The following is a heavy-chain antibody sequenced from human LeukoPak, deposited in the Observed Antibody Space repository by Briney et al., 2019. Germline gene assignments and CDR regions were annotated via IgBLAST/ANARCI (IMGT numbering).Heavy chain of an antibody. CDR2: ISYDGSNK. CDR1: GFTFSSYA. D-gene: IGHD3-22*01. J-gene: IGHJ4*02. Sequence: GGSLRLSCAASGFTFSSYAMHWVRQAPGKGLEWVAVISYDGSNKYYADSVKGRFTISRDNSKNTLYLQMNSLRAEDTAVYYCARDYRGYDPLDYWGQGTLVTVSS. CDR3: ARDYRGYDPLDY. V-gene: IGHV3-30-3*01.